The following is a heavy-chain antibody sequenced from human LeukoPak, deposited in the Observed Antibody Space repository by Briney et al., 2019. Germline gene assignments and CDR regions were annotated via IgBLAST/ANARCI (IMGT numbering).Heavy chain of an antibody. CDR3: ARLVPDY. D-gene: IGHD6-6*01. V-gene: IGHV4-34*01. CDR1: GGSISRAGYS. CDR2: INHSGST. J-gene: IGHJ4*02. Sequence: SETLSLTCTVSGGSISRAGYSWSWIRQPPGKGLEWIGEINHSGSTNYNPSLKSRVTISVDTSKNQFSLKLSSVTAADTAVYYCARLVPDYWGQGTLVTVSS.